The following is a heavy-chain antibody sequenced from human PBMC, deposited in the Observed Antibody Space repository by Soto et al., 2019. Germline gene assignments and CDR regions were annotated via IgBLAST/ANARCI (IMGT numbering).Heavy chain of an antibody. CDR2: VTGGGHTT. CDR1: GFTFTLYA. CDR3: AYSSGDLDVYGMDI. Sequence: GGSLRPSCAASGFTFTLYAMSWVRQAPGKGLDWVSTVTGGGHTTYNADSVNGRFTISRDNSKNTLYLQMNNLRAEDTSNCYCAYSSGDLDVYGMDIWGPGTTVTVSS. J-gene: IGHJ6*02. D-gene: IGHD3-10*01. V-gene: IGHV3-23*01.